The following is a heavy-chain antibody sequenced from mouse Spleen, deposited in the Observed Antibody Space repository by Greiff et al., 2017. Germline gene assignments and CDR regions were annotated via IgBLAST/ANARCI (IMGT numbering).Heavy chain of an antibody. CDR3: NADDFDY. CDR2: IDPENGDT. V-gene: IGHV14-4*02. CDR1: GFNIKDYY. J-gene: IGHJ2*01. Sequence: VQLQQSGAELVRSGASVKLSCTASGFNIKDYYMHWVKQRPEQGLEWIGWIDPENGDTEYAPKFQGKATMTADTSSNTAYLQLSSLTSEDTAVYYCNADDFDYWGQGTTLTVSS.